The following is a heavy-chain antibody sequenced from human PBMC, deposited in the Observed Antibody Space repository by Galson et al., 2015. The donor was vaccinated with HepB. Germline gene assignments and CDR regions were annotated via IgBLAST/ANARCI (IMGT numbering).Heavy chain of an antibody. Sequence: SVKVSCKASGGTFSSYTISWVRQAPGQGLEWMGRIIPILGIANYAQKFQGRVTITADKSTSTAYMELSSLRSEDTAVYYCARGIYSSSWFNWFDPWGQGTLVTVSS. CDR2: IIPILGIA. J-gene: IGHJ5*02. CDR3: ARGIYSSSWFNWFDP. V-gene: IGHV1-69*02. CDR1: GGTFSSYT. D-gene: IGHD6-13*01.